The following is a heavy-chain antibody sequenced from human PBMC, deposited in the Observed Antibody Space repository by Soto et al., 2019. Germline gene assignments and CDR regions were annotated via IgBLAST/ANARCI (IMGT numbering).Heavy chain of an antibody. CDR3: ARGVGEATTSTDFDY. Sequence: RLERMGWISAYNGNTNYAQKLQGRVTMTTDTSTSTAYMDLRSLRSDDTAVYYCARGVGEATTSTDFDYWAQGILVSVSS. CDR2: ISAYNGNT. V-gene: IGHV1-18*01. D-gene: IGHD1-26*01. J-gene: IGHJ4*02.